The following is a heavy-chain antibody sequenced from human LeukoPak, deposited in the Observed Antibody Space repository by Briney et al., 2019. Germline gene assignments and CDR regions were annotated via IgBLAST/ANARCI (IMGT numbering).Heavy chain of an antibody. CDR1: GFTFSSYA. CDR3: ATKDDAGYYYMDV. J-gene: IGHJ6*03. CDR2: ISGSGGST. Sequence: PGGSLRLSCAASGFTFSSYATSWVRQAPGKGLEWVSAISGSGGSTYYADSVKGRFTISRDNSKNMLYLQMNSLRAEDTAVYYCATKDDAGYYYMDVWGKGTTVTVSS. V-gene: IGHV3-23*01. D-gene: IGHD1-1*01.